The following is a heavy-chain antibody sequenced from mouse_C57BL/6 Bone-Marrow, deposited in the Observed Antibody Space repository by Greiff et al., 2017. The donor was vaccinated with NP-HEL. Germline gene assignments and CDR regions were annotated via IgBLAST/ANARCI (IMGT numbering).Heavy chain of an antibody. D-gene: IGHD1-1*01. CDR2: INPNYGTT. CDR1: GYSFTDYN. V-gene: IGHV1-39*01. Sequence: EVQLQQSGPELVKPGASVKISCKASGYSFTDYNMNWVKQSNGQSLEWIGVINPNYGTTSYNQKFKGKATLTVDQSSSTAYMQLNSLTSEDSAVYYCERSGSAGSSYWLAYWGQGTLVTVSA. J-gene: IGHJ3*01. CDR3: ERSGSAGSSYWLAY.